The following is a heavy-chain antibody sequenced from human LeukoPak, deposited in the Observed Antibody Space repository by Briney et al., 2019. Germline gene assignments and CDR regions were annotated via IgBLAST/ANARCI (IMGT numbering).Heavy chain of an antibody. Sequence: GASVKVSCKASGGTFSSYAISWVRQAPGQGLEWMGRIIPIFGTANYAQKFQGRATITADKSTSTAYMELSSLRSEDTAVYYCARGQWLVPEYFQHWGQGTLVTVSS. D-gene: IGHD6-19*01. CDR1: GGTFSSYA. CDR3: ARGQWLVPEYFQH. J-gene: IGHJ1*01. CDR2: IIPIFGTA. V-gene: IGHV1-69*06.